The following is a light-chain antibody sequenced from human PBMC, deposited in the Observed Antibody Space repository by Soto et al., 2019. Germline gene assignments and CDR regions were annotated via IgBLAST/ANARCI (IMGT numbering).Light chain of an antibody. CDR1: HGIRND. J-gene: IGKJ1*01. CDR3: LQDYNSLWT. CDR2: AAS. V-gene: IGKV1-6*01. Sequence: AIQMTQPPSTLSASVGDRVTITCRASHGIRNDLGWYQQKPGKAPKLLIYAASSLQAGVPSRFSGSGSGTDFTLTISSLQPEDFATYFCLQDYNSLWTFGQGTKVDIK.